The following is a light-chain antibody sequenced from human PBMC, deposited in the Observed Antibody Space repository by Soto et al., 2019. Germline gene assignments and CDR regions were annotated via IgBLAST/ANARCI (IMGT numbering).Light chain of an antibody. CDR1: QSVKSNS. Sequence: EIVLTQSPGTLSLSPGERASLSCRASQSVKSNSLAWYQQKPGQAPRLLIYGASSRATGIPDRFSGSGSGTDFTLSISRLEPEDFAVYYCQQYGTSPRTFGQGTKVEIK. CDR2: GAS. CDR3: QQYGTSPRT. V-gene: IGKV3-20*01. J-gene: IGKJ1*01.